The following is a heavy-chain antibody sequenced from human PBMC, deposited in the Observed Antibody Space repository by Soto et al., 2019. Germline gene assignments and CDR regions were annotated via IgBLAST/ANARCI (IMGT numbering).Heavy chain of an antibody. Sequence: QVQLMQSGAEVKKPGASVKVSCKASGYTFTSNGIHWVRQAPGQRLEWMGWINAGNGNTEYSQKFQGRVTISRDTSASTAYMELRSLRSEDTAVYYCARDPRAYDFWSGYNWFDPWGQGTLVTVSS. D-gene: IGHD3-3*01. CDR1: GYTFTSNG. V-gene: IGHV1-3*01. CDR2: INAGNGNT. CDR3: ARDPRAYDFWSGYNWFDP. J-gene: IGHJ5*02.